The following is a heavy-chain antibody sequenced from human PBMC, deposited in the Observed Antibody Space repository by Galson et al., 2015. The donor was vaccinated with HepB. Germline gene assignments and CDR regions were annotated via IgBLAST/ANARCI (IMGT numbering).Heavy chain of an antibody. V-gene: IGHV1-69*13. CDR2: IIPIFGTA. CDR1: GGTFSSYA. CDR3: ASPYYYDSSGYYLDQRYYYYGMDV. D-gene: IGHD3-22*01. J-gene: IGHJ6*02. Sequence: SVKVSCKASGGTFSSYAISWVRQAPGQGLEWMGGIIPIFGTANYAQKFQGRVTITADESTSTAYMELSSLRSEDTAVYYCASPYYYDSSGYYLDQRYYYYGMDVWGQGTTVTVSS.